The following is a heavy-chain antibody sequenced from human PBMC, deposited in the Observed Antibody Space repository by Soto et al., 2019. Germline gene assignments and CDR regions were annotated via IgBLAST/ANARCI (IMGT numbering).Heavy chain of an antibody. V-gene: IGHV4-59*08. Sequence: QVQLQESGPGLVKPSETLSLTCTVSGGSISSYYWSWIRQPPGKGLEWIGYIYYSGSTNYNPSLKRRPTTSVDTPKNQFCQKQSCVTAADTAVYYCASTTVTPFSGYFDLWGRGTLVTVSS. D-gene: IGHD4-17*01. CDR3: ASTTVTPFSGYFDL. CDR2: IYYSGST. J-gene: IGHJ2*01. CDR1: GGSISSYY.